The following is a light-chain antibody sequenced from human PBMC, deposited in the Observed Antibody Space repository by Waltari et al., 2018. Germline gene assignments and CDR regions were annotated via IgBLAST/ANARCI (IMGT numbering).Light chain of an antibody. CDR1: SGINVGPYR. CDR2: YKSDSDK. J-gene: IGLJ2*01. Sequence: QAVLTQPSSLSASPGASASPTCTLRSGINVGPYRIYRYQQRPGSPPQYLLRYKSDSDKQQGSGVPSRFSGSKDASANAGILLISGLQSEDEADYYCMIWHNSDVVFGGGTKLTVL. CDR3: MIWHNSDVV. V-gene: IGLV5-45*03.